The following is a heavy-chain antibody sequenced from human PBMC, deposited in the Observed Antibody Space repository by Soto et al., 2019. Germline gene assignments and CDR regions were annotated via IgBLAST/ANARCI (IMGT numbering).Heavy chain of an antibody. Sequence: GGSLRLSCAASGFTFSSYGMHWVRQAPGKGLEWVAVISYDGSNKYYADSVKGRFTISRDNSKNTLYLQMNSLRAEDTAVYYCASPSPLYYDFWSGPYYGMDVWGQGTTVTVS. V-gene: IGHV3-30*03. CDR2: ISYDGSNK. J-gene: IGHJ6*02. CDR3: ASPSPLYYDFWSGPYYGMDV. D-gene: IGHD3-3*01. CDR1: GFTFSSYG.